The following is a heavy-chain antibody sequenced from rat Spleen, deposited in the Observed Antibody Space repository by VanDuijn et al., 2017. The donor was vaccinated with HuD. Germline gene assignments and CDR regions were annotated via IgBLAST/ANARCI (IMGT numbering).Heavy chain of an antibody. Sequence: EVQLVESGGGLVQPGRSLKLSCAASGFTFSSFAMAWVRQAPTKGLEWIATITSGGSYTYYPDSVKGRFTISRDNAKPTLYLQMDSLRSEDTATYYCARHYGSHYFDYWGQGVMVTVSS. J-gene: IGHJ2*01. V-gene: IGHV5S13*01. D-gene: IGHD1-6*01. CDR2: ITSGGSYT. CDR1: GFTFSSFA. CDR3: ARHYGSHYFDY.